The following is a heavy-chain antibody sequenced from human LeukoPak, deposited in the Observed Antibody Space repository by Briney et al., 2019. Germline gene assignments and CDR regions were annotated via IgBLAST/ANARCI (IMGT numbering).Heavy chain of an antibody. V-gene: IGHV4-30-2*01. J-gene: IGHJ4*02. Sequence: PSETLSLTCGVSGGSITSDTYYWSWIRQPPGKGLEWIGYILHSGSSYSHPSLNSRVTISIDTSKNQFSLKLNSVTAADTAVYYCAKTRNFWSAYSDYWGQGTLVTVSS. CDR2: ILHSGSS. CDR3: AKTRNFWSAYSDY. D-gene: IGHD3-3*01. CDR1: GGSITSDTYY.